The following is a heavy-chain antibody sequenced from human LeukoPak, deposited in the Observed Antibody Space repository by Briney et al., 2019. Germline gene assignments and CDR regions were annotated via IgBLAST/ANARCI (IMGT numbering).Heavy chain of an antibody. Sequence: ASVKVSCKASGYTFTGYYMHWVRQAPGQGREWMGWINPNSGDTNYAQKFQGRVTMTRDTSISTAYMELSRLRSDDTAVYYCATSITMIVVVKGELDYWGQGNLVTVSS. D-gene: IGHD3-22*01. CDR3: ATSITMIVVVKGELDY. CDR2: INPNSGDT. CDR1: GYTFTGYY. J-gene: IGHJ4*02. V-gene: IGHV1-2*02.